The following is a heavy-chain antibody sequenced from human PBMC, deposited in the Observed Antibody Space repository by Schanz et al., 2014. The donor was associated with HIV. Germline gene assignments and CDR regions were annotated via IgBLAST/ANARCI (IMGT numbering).Heavy chain of an antibody. D-gene: IGHD2-15*01. J-gene: IGHJ2*01. CDR1: DFTFSNYG. CDR3: ALSRPSGYGGSWYFDL. CDR2: ISGSSIT. V-gene: IGHV3-NL1*01. Sequence: QVQLVESGGGAVQPGKSLRLSCTTSDFTFSNYGMHWVRQAPGKGLEWVSAISGSSITYSADSVKGRFTISRDSSKNTLYLQMNSLRAEDTAVYYCALSRPSGYGGSWYFDLWGRGTLVAVSS.